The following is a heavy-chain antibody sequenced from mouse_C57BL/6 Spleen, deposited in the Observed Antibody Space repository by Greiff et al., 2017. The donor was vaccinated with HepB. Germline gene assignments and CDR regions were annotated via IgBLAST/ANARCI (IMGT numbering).Heavy chain of an antibody. D-gene: IGHD2-3*01. Sequence: EVQRVESGPSLVRPSQTLSLTCTVTGFSINSDCYWIWIRQFPGNKLEYIGYTFYSGITYYNPSLESRTYITRDTSKNQFSLKLSSVTTEDTATYYCARGFYDGYHYYAMDYWGQGTSVTVSS. CDR1: GFSINSDCY. V-gene: IGHV3-3*01. J-gene: IGHJ4*01. CDR3: ARGFYDGYHYYAMDY. CDR2: TFYSGIT.